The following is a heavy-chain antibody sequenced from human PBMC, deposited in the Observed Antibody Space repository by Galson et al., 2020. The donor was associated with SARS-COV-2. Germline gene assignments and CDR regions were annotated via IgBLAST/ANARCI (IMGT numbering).Heavy chain of an antibody. Sequence: SGPTLVKPTQTLTLTCSFSGFSLSNSAMTVAWIRKPPGQALEWLARIHWGGQWADEKFYSPSLKTRLTISRDTSKHQVVLTMTNMDPLDTATCYCAGPGALASYVLWGPGARVTVSS. J-gene: IGHJ3*01. V-gene: IGHV2-70*04. CDR3: AGPGALASYVL. CDR2: IHWGGQWADEK. CDR1: GFSLSNSAMT. D-gene: IGHD7-27*01.